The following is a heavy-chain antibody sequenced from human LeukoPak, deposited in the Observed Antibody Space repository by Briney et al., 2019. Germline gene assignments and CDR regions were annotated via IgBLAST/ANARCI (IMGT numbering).Heavy chain of an antibody. J-gene: IGHJ6*02. CDR1: GFTFSSYS. CDR3: AREYCSSTSCWLYYYYYGMDV. D-gene: IGHD2-2*01. CDR2: ISSSSSYI. Sequence: GGSLRLSCVASGFTFSSYSMNWVRQAPGKGLEWVSSISSSSSYIYYADSVKGRFTISRDNAKNSLYLQMNSLRAEDTAVYYCAREYCSSTSCWLYYYYYGMDVWGQGTTVTVSS. V-gene: IGHV3-21*01.